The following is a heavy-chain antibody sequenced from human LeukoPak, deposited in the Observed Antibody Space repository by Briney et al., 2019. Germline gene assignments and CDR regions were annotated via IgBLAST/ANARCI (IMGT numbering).Heavy chain of an antibody. J-gene: IGHJ4*02. CDR2: IHPSTGNP. Sequence: ASVKVSCKTSGYTFTNYAMNWVRQAPGQGLEWMGWIHPSTGNPTYAQGFTGRFVFSLDTSVSTTYLQIISLKAEDTAVYYCARAFQSLGGLSLPDYWGQGTLVTVSS. D-gene: IGHD3-16*02. CDR1: GYTFTNYA. CDR3: ARAFQSLGGLSLPDY. V-gene: IGHV7-4-1*02.